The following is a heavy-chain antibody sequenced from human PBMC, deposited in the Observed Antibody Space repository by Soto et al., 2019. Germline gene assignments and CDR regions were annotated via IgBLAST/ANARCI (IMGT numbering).Heavy chain of an antibody. CDR3: ARVRSFWYMDV. CDR1: GGSISSGGYS. CDR2: IYYSGST. J-gene: IGHJ6*03. Sequence: SETLSLTCAVSGGSISSGGYSWSWIRQPPGKGLEWIGYIYYSGSTYYNPSLKSRVTISVDTSKNQFSLKLSSVTAADTAVYYCARVRSFWYMDVWGKGTTVTVSS. V-gene: IGHV4-30-4*07.